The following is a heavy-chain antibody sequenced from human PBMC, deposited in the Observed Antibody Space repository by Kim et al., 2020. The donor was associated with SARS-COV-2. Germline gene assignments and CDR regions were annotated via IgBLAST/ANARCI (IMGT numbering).Heavy chain of an antibody. J-gene: IGHJ2*01. V-gene: IGHV7-4-1*02. Sequence: ASVKVSCKASGYTFTDYGLNWVRQAPGQGLEWMGWINTNTGNPTYAQGFTGRFVFSLDTSVSTAYLQISSLTTEDTAVYYCARDLIGDPYWYFDLWGRGTLVTVS. CDR1: GYTFTDYG. CDR3: ARDLIGDPYWYFDL. CDR2: INTNTGNP. D-gene: IGHD7-27*01.